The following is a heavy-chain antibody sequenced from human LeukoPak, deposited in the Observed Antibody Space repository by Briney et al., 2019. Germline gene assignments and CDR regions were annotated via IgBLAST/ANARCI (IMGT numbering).Heavy chain of an antibody. D-gene: IGHD3-22*01. CDR2: ISSSSSTI. J-gene: IGHJ4*02. V-gene: IGHV3-48*04. Sequence: GGSLRLSCAASGFTFSSYSMNWVRQAPGKGLEWVSYISSSSSTIYYADSVKGRFTISRDNAKNSLYLQMNSLRAEDTAVYYCARVQHHYYDSSGYPMWGQGTLVTVSS. CDR3: ARVQHHYYDSSGYPM. CDR1: GFTFSSYS.